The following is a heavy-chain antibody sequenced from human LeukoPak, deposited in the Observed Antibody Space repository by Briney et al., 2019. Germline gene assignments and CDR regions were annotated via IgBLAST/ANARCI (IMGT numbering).Heavy chain of an antibody. V-gene: IGHV3-49*04. J-gene: IGHJ4*02. CDR3: TRYYYGSGSYYKFDS. CDR1: GFTFGDYA. D-gene: IGHD3-10*01. CDR2: IRCKAYGGTT. Sequence: GGSLRLSCTASGFTFGDYAMSWVRQAPGKGLEWVGVIRCKAYGGTTDYAASVKGRFTISRDDSKSVAYLQMNSLNTDDTALYYCTRYYYGSGSYYKFDSWGQGTLVTVSS.